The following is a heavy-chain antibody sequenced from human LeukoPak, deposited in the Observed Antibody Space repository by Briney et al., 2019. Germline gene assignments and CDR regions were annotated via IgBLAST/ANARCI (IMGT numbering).Heavy chain of an antibody. V-gene: IGHV3-7*04. J-gene: IGHJ6*02. CDR3: ARGHYGMDV. CDR2: IKQDGSEK. Sequence: GGSLRLSCAVSGFKFKTFWMTWVRQAPGKGLEWVATIKQDGSEKYYVDSVKGRGTIARDNAKNSLYLQMSSLRVEDTAVYYCARGHYGMDVWGQGTTVIVSS. CDR1: GFKFKTFW.